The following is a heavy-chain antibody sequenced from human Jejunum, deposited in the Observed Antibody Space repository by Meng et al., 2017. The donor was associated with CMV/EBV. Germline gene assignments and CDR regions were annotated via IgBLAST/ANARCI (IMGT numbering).Heavy chain of an antibody. J-gene: IGHJ1*01. D-gene: IGHD3-22*01. V-gene: IGHV1-18*01. CDR1: GYTFTTYG. Sequence: VQLVQSGAEVKKPGVSVKVSCKASGYTFTTYGISWVRQAPGQGLEWMGWISAYNGNTNYAQNLQGRVTMTRDSSTSTAYMELMTLRSDETAVYYCLREGYDFRSGFYFRHWGQGTLVTVSS. CDR2: ISAYNGNT. CDR3: LREGYDFRSGFYFRH.